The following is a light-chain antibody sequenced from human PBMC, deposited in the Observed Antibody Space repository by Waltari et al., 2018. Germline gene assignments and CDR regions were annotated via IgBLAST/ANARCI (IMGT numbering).Light chain of an antibody. CDR3: QQYNIYSLLS. J-gene: IGKJ4*01. CDR1: QSISKW. Sequence: DIQLTQSPSTLSASVGDSFTITCRASQSISKWLAWYQKKPGKAPKLLIYKASTLESGVPSRFSGSVSGTEFTHNISCLQPDDIATYYCQQYNIYSLLSFGGGTKVEIE. V-gene: IGKV1-5*03. CDR2: KAS.